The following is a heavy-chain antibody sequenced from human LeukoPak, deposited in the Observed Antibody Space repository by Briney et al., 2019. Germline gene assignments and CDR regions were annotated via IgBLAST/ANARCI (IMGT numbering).Heavy chain of an antibody. CDR3: ARTLRFLEWLLYPYGMDV. CDR1: GFTFSSYA. Sequence: PAGGSLRLSCAASGFTFSSYAMSWVRQAPGKGLEWVSAISGSGGSTYYADSVKGRFTISRDNSKNTLYLQMNSLRAEDTAVYYCARTLRFLEWLLYPYGMDVWGQGTTVTVSS. D-gene: IGHD3-3*01. V-gene: IGHV3-23*01. J-gene: IGHJ6*02. CDR2: ISGSGGST.